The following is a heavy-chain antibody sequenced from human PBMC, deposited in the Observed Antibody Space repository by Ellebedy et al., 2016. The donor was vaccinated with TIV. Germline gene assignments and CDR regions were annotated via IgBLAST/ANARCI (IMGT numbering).Heavy chain of an antibody. J-gene: IGHJ3*01. CDR2: ISSSSSTM. V-gene: IGHV3-48*01. D-gene: IGHD4-11*01. Sequence: GESLKISCAASGFTFSTYSMNWVRQAPGKGLEWVSYISSSSSTMYYADSVKGRFTVSRDSAKNSLYLQMNSLRAEDTAVYYCARYDYTERGGAFDLWGQGTMVTVSA. CDR1: GFTFSTYS. CDR3: ARYDYTERGGAFDL.